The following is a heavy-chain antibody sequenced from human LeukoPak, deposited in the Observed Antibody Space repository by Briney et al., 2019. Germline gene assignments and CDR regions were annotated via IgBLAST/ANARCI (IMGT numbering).Heavy chain of an antibody. V-gene: IGHV3-33*01. CDR3: ERDIGTRVATLDY. Sequence: PGGSLRLSCAASGFTFSNYGRLWVRQAPGKGREWVPGIWYDESNKYYADSVRGRFTISRRTSKNTLYLQMNSLRAEDTGVYYCERDIGTRVATLDYWGQRTLVTVSS. D-gene: IGHD4-23*01. CDR1: GFTFSNYG. CDR2: IWYDESNK. J-gene: IGHJ4*02.